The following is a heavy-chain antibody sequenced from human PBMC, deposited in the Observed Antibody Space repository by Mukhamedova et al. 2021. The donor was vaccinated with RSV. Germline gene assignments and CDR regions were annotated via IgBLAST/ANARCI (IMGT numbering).Heavy chain of an antibody. Sequence: EGHNQYYAASVKGRFTISRDNSKNTLYLQMNSLRSDDTALYYCAKWSGTFPLYHLDDWGQGTLVTVSS. CDR2: EGHNQ. J-gene: IGHJ4*02. CDR3: AKWSGTFPLYHLDD. D-gene: IGHD3-3*01. V-gene: IGHV3-30*02.